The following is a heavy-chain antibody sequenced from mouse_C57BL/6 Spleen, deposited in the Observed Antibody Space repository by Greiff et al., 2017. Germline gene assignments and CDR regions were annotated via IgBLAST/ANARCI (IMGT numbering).Heavy chain of an antibody. D-gene: IGHD1-1*01. CDR2: IYPGSGSA. CDR1: GYTFTSYW. Sequence: QVQLQQPGAELVKPGASVKMSCKASGYTFTSYWITWVKQRPGQGLEWIGDIYPGSGSANYNEKFKSKATLTVDTSSSTAYMQLSSLTSEDSAVYYCAGTNYYGSSFDVWGTGTTVTVSS. V-gene: IGHV1-55*01. J-gene: IGHJ1*03. CDR3: AGTNYYGSSFDV.